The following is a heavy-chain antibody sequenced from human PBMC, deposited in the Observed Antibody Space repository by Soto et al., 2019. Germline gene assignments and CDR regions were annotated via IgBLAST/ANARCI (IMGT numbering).Heavy chain of an antibody. Sequence: VQLVESGGGLIQPGRSLRLSCAASGFTFSMYVMHWVRQAPGKGLEWVAVMAYDGNREYYGDSVKGRFFVSRDNSKNTLYLQMNSLRPEDTAVYYCARVGGSFYGSWDSWGQGALVTVSS. CDR2: MAYDGNRE. CDR3: ARVGGSFYGSWDS. CDR1: GFTFSMYV. J-gene: IGHJ4*02. V-gene: IGHV3-30-3*01. D-gene: IGHD1-26*01.